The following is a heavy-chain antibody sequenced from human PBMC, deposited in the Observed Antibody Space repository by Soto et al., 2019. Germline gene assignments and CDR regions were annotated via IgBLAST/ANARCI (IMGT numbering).Heavy chain of an antibody. Sequence: GGSLRLSCAASGFTFSGSAMHWVRQASEKGLEWVGRIRSKANSYATAYAASVKGRFTISRDDSKNTAYLQMNSLKTEDTAVYYCTSDSSSGSLFLLDYWGQGTLVTVSS. CDR1: GFTFSGSA. V-gene: IGHV3-73*01. J-gene: IGHJ4*02. D-gene: IGHD6-6*01. CDR3: TSDSSSGSLFLLDY. CDR2: IRSKANSYAT.